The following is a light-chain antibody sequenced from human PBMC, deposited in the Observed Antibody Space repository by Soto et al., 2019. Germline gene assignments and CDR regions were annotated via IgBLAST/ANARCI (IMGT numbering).Light chain of an antibody. CDR2: DDS. CDR3: QKLNSYPRT. V-gene: IGKV1-5*01. J-gene: IGKJ1*01. CDR1: QSISSW. Sequence: DIQMTRSPSTLTASVGDRVTITCRASQSISSWLAWYQQKPGKAPKIVIYDDSSLESGVPSRFSGSGSGTELTLTISRLQPEDFATYYCQKLNSYPRTFGQGTKVDIK.